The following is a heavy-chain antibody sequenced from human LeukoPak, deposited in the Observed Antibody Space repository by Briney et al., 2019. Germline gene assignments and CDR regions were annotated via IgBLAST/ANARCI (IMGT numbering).Heavy chain of an antibody. D-gene: IGHD3-22*01. J-gene: IGHJ4*02. CDR3: TTYYYDSSGLDY. Sequence: RGSPRLSSAPSGFTLRNAMLRSVSPAPGKGLGWVGRIKSIAEGWTTDYAATVKCRFTITRHDSKYTQYLQMNSLKTEDTAVYHCTTYYYDSSGLDYWGQGTLVTVSS. CDR2: IKSIAEGWTT. V-gene: IGHV3-15*01. CDR1: GFTLRNAM.